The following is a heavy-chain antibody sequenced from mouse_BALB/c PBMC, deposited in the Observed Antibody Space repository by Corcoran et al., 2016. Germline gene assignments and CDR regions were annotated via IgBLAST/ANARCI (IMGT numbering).Heavy chain of an antibody. CDR2: IYWDDDK. V-gene: IGHV8-12*01. CDR3: ARSGYYGNYIFDY. D-gene: IGHD2-1*01. Sequence: QVTLKESGPGILQPSQTLSLTCSFSGFSLSTSGMGVSWIRQPSGKGLEWLAHIYWDDDKRYNPSLKSRLTIPKDTSRNQVFLKITSVDTADTATYYCARSGYYGNYIFDYWGQGTTLTVSS. J-gene: IGHJ2*01. CDR1: GFSLSTSGMG.